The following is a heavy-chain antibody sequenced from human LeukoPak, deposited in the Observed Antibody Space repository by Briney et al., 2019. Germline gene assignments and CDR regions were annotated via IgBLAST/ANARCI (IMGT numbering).Heavy chain of an antibody. Sequence: GRSLRLSCAASGFTARSNYMSWVRQAPGKGLEWVSVIYRGGNTYYADSVKGRFTISRDNSKNTLYLQMNSLRAEDTAVYYCARDVRTVAGTEGFDYWGQGTLVTVSS. J-gene: IGHJ4*02. V-gene: IGHV3-53*01. CDR1: GFTARSNY. D-gene: IGHD6-19*01. CDR2: IYRGGNT. CDR3: ARDVRTVAGTEGFDY.